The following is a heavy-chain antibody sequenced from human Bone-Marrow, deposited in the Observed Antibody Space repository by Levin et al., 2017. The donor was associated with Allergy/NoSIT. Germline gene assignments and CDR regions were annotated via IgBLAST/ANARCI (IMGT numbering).Heavy chain of an antibody. D-gene: IGHD3-16*01. CDR1: EFTFSSYD. CDR2: IDTAGDT. CDR3: ASGHRGSFDY. J-gene: IGHJ4*02. V-gene: IGHV3-13*01. Sequence: PGGSLRLSCAASEFTFSSYDMHWVRQATGKGLEWVSTIDTAGDTYYPGSVKGRFTISRENAKKSLYLQMNSLRVGDTAVYYCASGHRGSFDYWGQGTLVTVSS.